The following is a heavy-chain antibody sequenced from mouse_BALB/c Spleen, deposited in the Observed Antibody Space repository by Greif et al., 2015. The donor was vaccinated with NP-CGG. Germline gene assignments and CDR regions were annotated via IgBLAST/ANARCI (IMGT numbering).Heavy chain of an antibody. CDR1: GYTFSSYW. CDR2: ILPGSGST. Sequence: VQLQQSGAELMKPGASVKISCKATGYTFSSYWIEWVKQRPGHGLEWIGEILPGSGSTNYNEKFKGKATFTADTSSNTAYMQLSSLTSEDSAVYYCARDSSGYYFDYWGQDTTLTVSS. J-gene: IGHJ2*01. D-gene: IGHD3-2*01. V-gene: IGHV1-9*01. CDR3: ARDSSGYYFDY.